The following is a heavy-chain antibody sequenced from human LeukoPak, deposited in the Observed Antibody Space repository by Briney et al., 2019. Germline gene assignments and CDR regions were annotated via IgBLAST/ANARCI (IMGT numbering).Heavy chain of an antibody. CDR1: GFTVSSNY. CDR3: ARDGRYSSSSADY. D-gene: IGHD6-6*01. V-gene: IGHV3-21*01. Sequence: PGGSLRLSCAASGFTVSSNYMSWVRQAPGKGLEWVSSISSSSSYIYYADSVKGRFTISRDNAKNSLYLQMNSLRAEDTAVYYCARDGRYSSSSADYWGQGTLVTVSS. CDR2: ISSSSSYI. J-gene: IGHJ4*02.